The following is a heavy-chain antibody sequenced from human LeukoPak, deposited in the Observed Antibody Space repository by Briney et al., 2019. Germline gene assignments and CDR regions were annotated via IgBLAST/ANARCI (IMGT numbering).Heavy chain of an antibody. CDR3: ARDVTDYYGSGSYYPRRGYYYYYMDV. CDR1: GFTFSSYN. CDR2: ISSSGSTI. D-gene: IGHD3-10*01. Sequence: GGSLRLSCAASGFTFSSYNMNWVRQAPGKGLEWVSYISSSGSTIYCADSVKGRFTMSRDNAKNSLYLQMNSLRAEDTAVYYCARDVTDYYGSGSYYPRRGYYYYYMDVWGKGTKVTISS. J-gene: IGHJ6*03. V-gene: IGHV3-48*04.